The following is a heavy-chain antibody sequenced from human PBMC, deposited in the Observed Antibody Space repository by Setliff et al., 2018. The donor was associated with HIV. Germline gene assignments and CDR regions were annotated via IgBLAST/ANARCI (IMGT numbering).Heavy chain of an antibody. CDR3: ARDMGNYDILPLDY. D-gene: IGHD3-9*01. CDR2: IYHSGST. Sequence: SETLSLTCTVSGGSISSSSHYWSWIRQPPGKGLEWIGEIYHSGSTIYNPSLKSRVTMSVDTSENQFSLKLSSVTAADTAVYYCARDMGNYDILPLDYWGQGTLVTVSS. V-gene: IGHV4-39*07. CDR1: GGSISSSSHY. J-gene: IGHJ4*02.